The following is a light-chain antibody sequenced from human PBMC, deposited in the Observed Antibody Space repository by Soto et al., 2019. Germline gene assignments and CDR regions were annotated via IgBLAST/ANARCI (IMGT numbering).Light chain of an antibody. CDR2: KAS. CDR3: QHYNSYSET. J-gene: IGKJ1*01. Sequence: DIQMTQSPSTLSGSVGDRVTITCRASQTMSSWSAWYQQKPGKAPKLLIYKASTLKSGVPSRFSGSGSGTEFTLTISSLQPDDFATYYCQHYNSYSETFGQGTKVALK. CDR1: QTMSSW. V-gene: IGKV1-5*03.